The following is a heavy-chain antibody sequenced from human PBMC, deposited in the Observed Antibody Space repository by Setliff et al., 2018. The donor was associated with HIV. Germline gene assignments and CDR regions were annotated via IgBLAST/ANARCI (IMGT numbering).Heavy chain of an antibody. CDR2: IYYNGVT. D-gene: IGHD1-26*01. J-gene: IGHJ4*02. CDR3: ARGILVDPTRFDY. Sequence: PSETLSLTCTVSGGSVTRHYWTWIRQPPGKGLEWIGYIYYNGVTTYNPSLKSRVTISADTSKNQFSLKLTSATAADTAVYYCARGILVDPTRFDYWGQGTQVTVSS. V-gene: IGHV4-59*02. CDR1: GGSVTRHY.